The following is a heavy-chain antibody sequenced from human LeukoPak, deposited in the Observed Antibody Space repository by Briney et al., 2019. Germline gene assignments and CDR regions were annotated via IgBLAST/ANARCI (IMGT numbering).Heavy chain of an antibody. CDR2: ISSSSSTI. V-gene: IGHV3-48*01. J-gene: IGHJ4*02. D-gene: IGHD5-12*01. Sequence: GGSLRLSCAASGFTFSSYSMNWVRQAPGKGLEWVSYISSSSSTIYYADSVKGRFTISRDNAKNSLYLQMNSLRAEDTAVYYCARGGYSGYDQGGGGNYWGQGTLVTVSS. CDR1: GFTFSSYS. CDR3: ARGGYSGYDQGGGGNY.